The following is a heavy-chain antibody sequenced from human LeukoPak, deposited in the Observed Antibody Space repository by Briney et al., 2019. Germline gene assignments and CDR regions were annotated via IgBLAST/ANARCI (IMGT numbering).Heavy chain of an antibody. CDR3: ARRAAAGRRFDY. D-gene: IGHD6-13*01. CDR2: ISSSSSYI. CDR1: GFTFSSYS. V-gene: IGHV3-21*04. Sequence: GGSLRLSCAASGFTFSSYSMNWVRQAPGKGLEWVSSISSSSSYIYYADSVKGRFTISRDNAKSSLYLQMNSLRAEDTAVYYCARRAAAGRRFDYWGQGTLVTVSS. J-gene: IGHJ4*02.